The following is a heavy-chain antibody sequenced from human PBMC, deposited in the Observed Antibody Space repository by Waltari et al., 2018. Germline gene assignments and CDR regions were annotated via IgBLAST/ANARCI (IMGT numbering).Heavy chain of an antibody. D-gene: IGHD2-15*01. J-gene: IGHJ4*02. CDR2: IYPGGDT. CDR1: GYSISGGDF. CDR3: ARRGRLSSYFFDY. V-gene: IGHV4-38-2*01. Sequence: QLHLQESGPGLLKPSETLSLTCAVSGYSISGGDFWGGIRQPPGKGWEWIGSIYPGGDTYFNPSLKSRVTISVDKSKNQYSLNLRSMTAADTAVYYCARRGRLSSYFFDYWGQGTLVTVSS.